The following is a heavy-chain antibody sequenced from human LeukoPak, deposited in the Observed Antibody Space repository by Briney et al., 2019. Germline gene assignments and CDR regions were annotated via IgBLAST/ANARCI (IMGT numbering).Heavy chain of an antibody. CDR2: ISYDGTDK. CDR1: GFIFSSYD. D-gene: IGHD6-13*01. CDR3: AKSLSGWWTPGLDY. J-gene: IGHJ4*02. V-gene: IGHV3-30*18. Sequence: PGGSLRLSCVASGFIFSSYDINWVRQAPGKGLEWVAVISYDGTDKYYTDSVKGRFTISRDRSTNTVSLEMNSLRPEDTAVYYCAKSLSGWWTPGLDYLGQGTLVTVSS.